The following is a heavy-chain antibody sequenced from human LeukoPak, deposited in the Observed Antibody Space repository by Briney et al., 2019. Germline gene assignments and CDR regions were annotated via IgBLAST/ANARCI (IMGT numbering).Heavy chain of an antibody. V-gene: IGHV1-2*02. J-gene: IGHJ6*02. CDR3: ARAYSGYDWIPANYYYYGMDV. CDR2: INPNSGGT. CDR1: GYTFTGYY. Sequence: ASVKVSCKASGYTFTGYYMHWVRQAPGQGLEWMGWINPNSGGTNYAQKFQGRVTMTRDTSISTAYMELSRLRSDDTAVYYCARAYSGYDWIPANYYYYGMDVWGQGTTVTVSS. D-gene: IGHD5-12*01.